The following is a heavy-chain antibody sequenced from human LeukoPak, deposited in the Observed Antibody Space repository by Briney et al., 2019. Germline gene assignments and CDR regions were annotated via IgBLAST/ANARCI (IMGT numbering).Heavy chain of an antibody. CDR2: IYYSGST. J-gene: IGHJ5*02. CDR3: ARESHCSGGSCYGNNWFDP. D-gene: IGHD2-15*01. V-gene: IGHV4-39*02. Sequence: PSETLSLTCTVSGGSISSSSYYWGWIRQPPGTGLEWIGSIYYSGSTYYNPSLKSRVTISVDTSKNQFSLKLSSVTAADTAVYYCARESHCSGGSCYGNNWFDPWGQGTLVTVSS. CDR1: GGSISSSSYY.